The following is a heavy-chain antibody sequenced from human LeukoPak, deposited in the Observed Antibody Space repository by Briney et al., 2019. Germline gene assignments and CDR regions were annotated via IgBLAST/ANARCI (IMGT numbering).Heavy chain of an antibody. Sequence: SETLSLTCTVSGYSISSGYYWGWIRQPPGKGLEWIGSIYHSGSTYYNPSLKSRVTISVDTSKNQFSLKLSSVTAADTAVYYCASLPDYYGSGSYHNLRGGDYWGQGTLVTVSS. CDR3: ASLPDYYGSGSYHNLRGGDY. CDR2: IYHSGST. D-gene: IGHD3-10*01. V-gene: IGHV4-38-2*02. CDR1: GYSISSGYY. J-gene: IGHJ4*02.